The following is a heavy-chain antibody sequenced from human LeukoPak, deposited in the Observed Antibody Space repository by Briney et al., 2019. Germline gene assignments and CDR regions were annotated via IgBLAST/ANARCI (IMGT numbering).Heavy chain of an antibody. CDR1: GFTFRNYW. Sequence: GGSLRLSCAASGFTFRNYWMSWVRQAPGTGLEWVANIKQDGSDRNYVTSVRGRFTISRDNTESSLFLQMNSLRAEDTAVYYCVRNLAVAGTCFDSWGQGTLVTVSS. D-gene: IGHD6-19*01. J-gene: IGHJ4*02. CDR3: VRNLAVAGTCFDS. V-gene: IGHV3-7*03. CDR2: IKQDGSDR.